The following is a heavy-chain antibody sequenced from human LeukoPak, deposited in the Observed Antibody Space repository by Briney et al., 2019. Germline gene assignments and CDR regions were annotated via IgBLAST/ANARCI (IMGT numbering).Heavy chain of an antibody. CDR2: IYPDDSDI. D-gene: IGHD3-9*01. CDR1: GYSFTSYW. Sequence: GEALQISCKGSGYSFTSYWIGWVRPRPGKGLEWMGIIYPDDSDISYRPSFQGQVTISVDKSISTAYLQWSSLKASDTAMYYCARRWGTYDILTGYYRDQDAFDIWGQGTMVTVSS. J-gene: IGHJ3*02. CDR3: ARRWGTYDILTGYYRDQDAFDI. V-gene: IGHV5-51*01.